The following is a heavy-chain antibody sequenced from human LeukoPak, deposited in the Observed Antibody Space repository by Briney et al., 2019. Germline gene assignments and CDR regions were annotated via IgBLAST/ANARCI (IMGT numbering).Heavy chain of an antibody. CDR1: GFTFSMYS. CDR3: AKDGNWARFED. D-gene: IGHD7-27*01. J-gene: IGHJ4*02. V-gene: IGHV3-48*01. CDR2: ISSLSGTI. Sequence: PGGSLRLSCAASGFTFSMYSMNWVRQAPGKGLEWVSYISSLSGTIEYADSVKGRFTISRDNGKNSLYLQMNSLRAEDTAIYYCAKDGNWARFEDWGQGTLVTVSS.